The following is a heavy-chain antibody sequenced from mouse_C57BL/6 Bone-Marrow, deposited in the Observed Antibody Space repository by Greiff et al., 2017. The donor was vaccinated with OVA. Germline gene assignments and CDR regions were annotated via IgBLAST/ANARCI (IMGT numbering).Heavy chain of an antibody. D-gene: IGHD1-1*01. CDR1: GYTFTDYE. CDR3: TRGYYGSSLCFAY. V-gene: IGHV1-15*01. CDR2: IDPETGGT. J-gene: IGHJ3*01. Sequence: QVQLQQSGAELVRPGASVTLSCKASGYTFTDYEMHWVKQTPVHGLEWIGAIDPETGGTAYNQKFKGKAILTADKSSSTAYMELRSLTSEDSAVYYGTRGYYGSSLCFAYWGQGTLVTVSA.